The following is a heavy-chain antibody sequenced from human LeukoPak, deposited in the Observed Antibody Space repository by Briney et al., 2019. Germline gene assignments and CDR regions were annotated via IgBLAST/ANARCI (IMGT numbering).Heavy chain of an antibody. CDR3: ARDVDRPMVLPDY. CDR1: GFIFSSYS. J-gene: IGHJ4*02. V-gene: IGHV3-48*02. D-gene: IGHD5-18*01. Sequence: PGGSMRLSCAASGFIFSSYSMNWVRQAPGKGLEWVSFISSSSRTIYYADSVKGRFTISRDNAKNSLYLQMNSLRDEDTAVYYCARDVDRPMVLPDYWGQGALVTVSS. CDR2: ISSSSRTI.